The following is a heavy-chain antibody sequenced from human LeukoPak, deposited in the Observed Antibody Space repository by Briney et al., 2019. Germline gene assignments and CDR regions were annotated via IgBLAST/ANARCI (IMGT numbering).Heavy chain of an antibody. Sequence: SVQVSCKTSGGTFSTSAITWVRQAPGQGLEWMGRIIPVLNITNYAQRFPSRVSITAETSTHTLHMEISTVRSEETAVYYCARDQGLTAPPPYGLNVWGQGTTVTASS. CDR2: IIPVLNIT. V-gene: IGHV1-69*04. CDR1: GGTFSTSA. CDR3: ARDQGLTAPPPYGLNV. J-gene: IGHJ6*01. D-gene: IGHD5-18*01.